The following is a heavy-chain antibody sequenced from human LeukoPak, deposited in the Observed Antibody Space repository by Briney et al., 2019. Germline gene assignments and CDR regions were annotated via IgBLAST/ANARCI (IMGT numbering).Heavy chain of an antibody. J-gene: IGHJ4*02. Sequence: ASVKVSCKASGGTFSSYAISWVRQAPGQGLEWMGGIIPIFGTANYAQKFQGRVTITTDESTSTAYMELSSLRSEDTAVYYCARGYYDSSGYYYDYFDYWGQGTLVTVSS. V-gene: IGHV1-69*05. CDR3: ARGYYDSSGYYYDYFDY. CDR1: GGTFSSYA. D-gene: IGHD3-22*01. CDR2: IIPIFGTA.